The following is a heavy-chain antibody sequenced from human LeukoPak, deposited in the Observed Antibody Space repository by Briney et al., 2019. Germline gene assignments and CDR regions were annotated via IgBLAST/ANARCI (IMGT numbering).Heavy chain of an antibody. CDR2: ITRDSIYT. D-gene: IGHD3-3*01. CDR3: AIHGGGTIRIEAFDV. CDR1: GFTFSNYN. Sequence: GGSLRLSCAASGFTFSNYNMNWVRQTPGKGLEWVSSITRDSIYTFYADSMKGRFTISRDNAKNSLSLQMNSLRDEDTALYYCAIHGGGTIRIEAFDVWGQGTMVTISS. J-gene: IGHJ3*01. V-gene: IGHV3-21*04.